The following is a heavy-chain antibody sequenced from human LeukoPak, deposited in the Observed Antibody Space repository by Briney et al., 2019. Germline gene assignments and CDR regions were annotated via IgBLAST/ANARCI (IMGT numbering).Heavy chain of an antibody. J-gene: IGHJ4*02. CDR3: ARESSVTMFDY. V-gene: IGHV3-74*01. CDR2: IDSDGSST. CDR1: GFTSSTYW. Sequence: PGGSLRLSCAASGFTSSTYWMNWVRQAPGKGLVWVSRIDSDGSSTSYADSVKGRFTISRDNAKNTLYLQMNSLRAEEDTAVYFCARESSVTMFDYWGQGTLVTVSS. D-gene: IGHD4/OR15-4a*01.